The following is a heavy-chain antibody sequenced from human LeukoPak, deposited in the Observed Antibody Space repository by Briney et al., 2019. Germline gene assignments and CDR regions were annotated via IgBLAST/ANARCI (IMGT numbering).Heavy chain of an antibody. D-gene: IGHD3-3*01. Sequence: GGSLRLSCAASGFTFSSYGMHWVRQAPGKGLEWVAFIRYDGSNKYYADSVKGRFTISRDNSKNTLYLQMNSLRAEDTAVYYCAKVGDFWSGYYSFDYWGQGTLVTVSS. CDR2: IRYDGSNK. J-gene: IGHJ4*02. CDR3: AKVGDFWSGYYSFDY. V-gene: IGHV3-30*02. CDR1: GFTFSSYG.